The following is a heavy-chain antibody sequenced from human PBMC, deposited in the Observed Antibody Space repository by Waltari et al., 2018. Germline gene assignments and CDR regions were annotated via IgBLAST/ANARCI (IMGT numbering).Heavy chain of an antibody. CDR1: GGSISSGGYY. Sequence: QVQLQESGPGLVKPSQTLSLTCTVSGGSISSGGYYWSWIRQHPGKGLEWIGYIYYSGSTYYNPSLKSRVTISVDMSKNQFSLKLSSVTAADTAVYYCARGDPGYYYYYMDVWGKGTTVTVSS. J-gene: IGHJ6*03. CDR3: ARGDPGYYYYYMDV. CDR2: IYYSGST. V-gene: IGHV4-31*03.